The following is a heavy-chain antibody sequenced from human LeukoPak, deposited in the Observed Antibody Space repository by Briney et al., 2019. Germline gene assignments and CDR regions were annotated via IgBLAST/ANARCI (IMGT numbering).Heavy chain of an antibody. D-gene: IGHD6-19*01. CDR2: IIPIFGTA. Sequence: ASVKVSCKASGGTFSSYAISWVRQAPGQGLEWMGRIIPIFGTANYAQKFQGRVTITTDESTSKAYMELSSLRSEDTAVYYCAREEVRLGSAFDIWGQGTMVTVSS. J-gene: IGHJ3*02. CDR1: GGTFSSYA. V-gene: IGHV1-69*05. CDR3: AREEVRLGSAFDI.